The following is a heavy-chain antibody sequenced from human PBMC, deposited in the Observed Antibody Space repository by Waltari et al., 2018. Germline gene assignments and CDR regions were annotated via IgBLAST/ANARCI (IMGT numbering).Heavy chain of an antibody. V-gene: IGHV3-48*03. CDR2: ISSSGSTI. J-gene: IGHJ2*01. Sequence: EVQLVESGGGLVQPGGSLRLSCAASGFTFSSYEMNWVRQAPGKGLEWVSYISSSGSTIYYADSVKGRFTISRDNAKNSLYLQMNSLRAEDTAVYYCARDGEMTTVSPGWYFDLWGRGTLVTVSS. CDR3: ARDGEMTTVSPGWYFDL. D-gene: IGHD4-17*01. CDR1: GFTFSSYE.